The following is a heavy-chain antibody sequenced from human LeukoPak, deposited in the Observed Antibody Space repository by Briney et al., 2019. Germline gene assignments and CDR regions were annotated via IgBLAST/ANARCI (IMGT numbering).Heavy chain of an antibody. Sequence: GGSLRLSCAASGFTVSSYWMHWVRQAPGKGLVWVSRINSVGSSTSYADSVKGRFTISRDNAKNTQYLQMNSLRAEDTAVYYCARAGGSSTSPLDYWGQGTLVTVSS. V-gene: IGHV3-74*01. CDR2: INSVGSST. D-gene: IGHD2-2*01. J-gene: IGHJ4*02. CDR3: ARAGGSSTSPLDY. CDR1: GFTVSSYW.